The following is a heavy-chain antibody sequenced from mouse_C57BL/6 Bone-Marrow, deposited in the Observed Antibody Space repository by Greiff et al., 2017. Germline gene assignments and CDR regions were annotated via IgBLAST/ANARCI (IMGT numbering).Heavy chain of an antibody. CDR1: GYTFTDYY. Sequence: VQLQQSGPELVKPGASVKISCKASGYTFTDYYMNWVKQSHGKSLEWIGDINPKNGGTSYNQKFKGKARLTVDKSSSTAYMELRSLTSEDSAVYYCARVACRRYFDVWGTGTTVTVSS. J-gene: IGHJ1*03. V-gene: IGHV1-26*01. CDR2: INPKNGGT. CDR3: ARVACRRYFDV.